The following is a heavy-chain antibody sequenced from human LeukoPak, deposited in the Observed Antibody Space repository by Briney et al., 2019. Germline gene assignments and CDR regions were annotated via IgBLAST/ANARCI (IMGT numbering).Heavy chain of an antibody. J-gene: IGHJ4*02. V-gene: IGHV3-7*01. CDR3: ASRQLGIFDY. CDR2: VQQEGSEK. CDR1: GFTFNSFW. D-gene: IGHD6-13*01. Sequence: GGSLRLSCAASGFTFNSFWMSWVRQAPGKGLEWVANVQQEGSEKYYVDSVKGRFTISRDNAKNSVYLQMNSLRVEDTAVYYCASRQLGIFDYWGQGTLVTVSS.